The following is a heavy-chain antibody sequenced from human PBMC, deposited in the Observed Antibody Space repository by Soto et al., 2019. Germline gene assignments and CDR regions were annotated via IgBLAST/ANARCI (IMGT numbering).Heavy chain of an antibody. J-gene: IGHJ4*02. D-gene: IGHD6-19*01. CDR3: AKKPLSSGWYGVDY. V-gene: IGHV3-23*01. Sequence: PGGSLRLSCAASGFTFNTYAMSWFRQAPGKGLEWVSGISSSGDSTYYTDSVKGRFTISRDNSKNTLYLQMDSLRAEDTAVYYCAKKPLSSGWYGVDYWGQGTLVTVSS. CDR2: ISSSGDST. CDR1: GFTFNTYA.